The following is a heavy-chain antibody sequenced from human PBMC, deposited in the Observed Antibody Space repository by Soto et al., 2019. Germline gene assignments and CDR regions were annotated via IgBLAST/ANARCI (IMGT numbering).Heavy chain of an antibody. Sequence: PGESLKISCKGSGYSFTSYWISWVRQMPGKGLEWMGRIDPSDSYTNYSPSFQGHVTIPADKSISTAYLQWSSLKASDTAMYYCARHYYGSGSYLSPYYYYGMDVWGQGTTVTVSS. CDR1: GYSFTSYW. V-gene: IGHV5-10-1*01. CDR3: ARHYYGSGSYLSPYYYYGMDV. CDR2: IDPSDSYT. D-gene: IGHD3-10*01. J-gene: IGHJ6*02.